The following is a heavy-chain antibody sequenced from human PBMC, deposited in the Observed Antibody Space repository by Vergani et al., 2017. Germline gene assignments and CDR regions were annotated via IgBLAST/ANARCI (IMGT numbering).Heavy chain of an antibody. CDR3: ARSPHGYTYGGYISQFDP. CDR1: GFTFSNRW. Sequence: EVQLVASGGGLVQRGGSLRLSCEASGFTFSNRWMTWVRQAPGKGLEWVANIKYDGSKKNYVGSVKGRFTISRDNAKNSLYLQMNNLRVEDTAVYFCARSPHGYTYGGYISQFDPWGQGTLVTVSS. J-gene: IGHJ5*02. V-gene: IGHV3-7*01. CDR2: IKYDGSKK. D-gene: IGHD5-18*01.